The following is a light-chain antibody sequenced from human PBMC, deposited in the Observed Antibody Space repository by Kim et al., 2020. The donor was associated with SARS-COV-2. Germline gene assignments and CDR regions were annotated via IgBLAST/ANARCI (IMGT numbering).Light chain of an antibody. CDR1: QVISSA. J-gene: IGKJ3*01. V-gene: IGKV1D-13*01. Sequence: GDRVTITCRASQVISSALAWYQQKPGRVPKLLIYDASSLESGVPSRFSGGGSGTDFTLTISSLQPEDFATYYCQHFNNYLFTFGPGTKV. CDR2: DAS. CDR3: QHFNNYLFT.